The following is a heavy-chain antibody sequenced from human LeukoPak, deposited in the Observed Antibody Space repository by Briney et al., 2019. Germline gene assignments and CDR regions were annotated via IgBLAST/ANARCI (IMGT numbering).Heavy chain of an antibody. V-gene: IGHV1-18*01. CDR1: GYTFTSYG. J-gene: IGHJ4*02. Sequence: GASVKVSCKASGYTFTSYGISWVRQAPGQGLEWMGWISAYNGNTNYAQKLQGRVTMTTDTSTSTAYMELRSLRSDDTAVYYCARVPYRDIVVVPAAQRNFDYWGQGTLVTVSS. CDR3: ARVPYRDIVVVPAAQRNFDY. D-gene: IGHD2-2*01. CDR2: ISAYNGNT.